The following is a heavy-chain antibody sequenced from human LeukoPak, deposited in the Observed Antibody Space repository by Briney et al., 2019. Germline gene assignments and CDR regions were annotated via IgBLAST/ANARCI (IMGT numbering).Heavy chain of an antibody. Sequence: PSETLSLTCTVSGGAISSYYWSWIRQPPGKGLEWIGYIYYSGSTNYNPSLKSRVTISVDTSKNQFSLKLSSVTAADTAVYYCARGVRYFDWFDKTDAFDIWRQGTMVTVSS. CDR2: IYYSGST. D-gene: IGHD3-9*01. CDR3: ARGVRYFDWFDKTDAFDI. V-gene: IGHV4-59*01. CDR1: GGAISSYY. J-gene: IGHJ3*02.